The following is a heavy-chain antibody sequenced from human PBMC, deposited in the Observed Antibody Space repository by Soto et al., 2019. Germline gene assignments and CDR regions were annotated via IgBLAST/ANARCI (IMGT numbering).Heavy chain of an antibody. V-gene: IGHV1-46*03. Sequence: ASVKVSCKASGYTFTSYYMHWVRQAPGQGLEWMGIINPSGGSTSYAQKFQGRVTMTRDTSTSTVYMELSSLRSEDTAVYYCAREYYYDSSGLPKVYGMDVWGQGTTVTVS. CDR2: INPSGGST. J-gene: IGHJ6*02. CDR3: AREYYYDSSGLPKVYGMDV. D-gene: IGHD3-22*01. CDR1: GYTFTSYY.